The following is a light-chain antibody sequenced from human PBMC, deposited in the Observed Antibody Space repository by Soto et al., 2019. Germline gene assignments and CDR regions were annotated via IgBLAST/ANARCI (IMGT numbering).Light chain of an antibody. CDR1: TNDVGGHDY. J-gene: IGLJ1*01. CDR3: CSYAGSYTYV. V-gene: IGLV2-11*01. Sequence: QSALTQPRSVSGSPGQSVTISCTGTTNDVGGHDYVSWYQQYPGKAPKLLLSSVSRRPSGVPDRFSGSKSGNTASLTISGLQAEDEADYYCCSYAGSYTYVFGTGTKLTVL. CDR2: SVS.